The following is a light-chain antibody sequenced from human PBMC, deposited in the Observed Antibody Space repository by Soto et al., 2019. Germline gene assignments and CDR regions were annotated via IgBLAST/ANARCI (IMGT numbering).Light chain of an antibody. V-gene: IGKV3-11*01. CDR3: QQLKSYPLT. CDR2: DAS. J-gene: IGKJ4*01. CDR1: QSVSSY. Sequence: EIVLTQSPATLSVSPGERVTLSCRTSQSVSSYFAWYQQKPGQAPRLLIYDASNRATGIPARFSGSGSGTDFTLTIRSLEPEDFAVYYSQQLKSYPLTFGGGTKVDIK.